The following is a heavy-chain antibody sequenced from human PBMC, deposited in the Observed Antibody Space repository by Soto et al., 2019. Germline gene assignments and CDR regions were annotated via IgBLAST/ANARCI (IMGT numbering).Heavy chain of an antibody. J-gene: IGHJ6*02. CDR1: GRSIRSSRYY. Sequence: SETRSLNCPVSGRSIRSSRYYWGCIRHQPWQGLEVTGSSYYSGSTYYNPSLKSRVTISVDTSKNQFSLKLSSVTAADTAVYYCARTGNKVLRYFDWLPYSGGMDVWGQGTTVTVSS. V-gene: IGHV4-39*01. CDR2: SYYSGST. CDR3: ARTGNKVLRYFDWLPYSGGMDV. D-gene: IGHD3-9*01.